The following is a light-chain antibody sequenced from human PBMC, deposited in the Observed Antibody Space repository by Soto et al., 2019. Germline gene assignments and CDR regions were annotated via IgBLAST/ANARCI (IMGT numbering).Light chain of an antibody. CDR1: QTVSSSY. CDR2: GAS. V-gene: IGKV3-20*01. J-gene: IGKJ1*01. Sequence: ETVLTQSPGTLSLSPGERATLSCRASQTVSSSYLAWYQQKPGQAPRLLIYGASSRATGIPDRFSGSGSGTDFTLTISRLEPKDFAVYYCQQYCQQYGSSPPSWTFGQGTRVEIK. CDR3: QQYCQQYGSSPPSWT.